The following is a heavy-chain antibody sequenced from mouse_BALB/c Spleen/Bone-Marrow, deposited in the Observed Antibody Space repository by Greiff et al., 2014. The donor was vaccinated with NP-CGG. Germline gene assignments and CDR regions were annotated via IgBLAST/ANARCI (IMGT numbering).Heavy chain of an antibody. CDR2: IDPANGNT. V-gene: IGHV14-3*02. Sequence: VQLQQSGAELVKPGASVKLSCTASGFNIKDTYMHWVKQRPEKGLEWIGRIDPANGNTKYDPKFQGMATITADTSYNTYYMQRSSLTSEDTAVYYCASYYYGSSSFAYWGQGTLVTVSA. CDR1: GFNIKDTY. J-gene: IGHJ3*01. D-gene: IGHD1-1*01. CDR3: ASYYYGSSSFAY.